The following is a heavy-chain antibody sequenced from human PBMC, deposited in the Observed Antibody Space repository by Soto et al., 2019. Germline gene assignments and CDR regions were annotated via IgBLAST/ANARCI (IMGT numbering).Heavy chain of an antibody. J-gene: IGHJ6*03. V-gene: IGHV1-18*01. CDR2: ISGYNGHP. Sequence: QVQLVQSGAEVKRPGASVKVSSKASGYSFTSYGISWVRQAPGQGLEWMGWISGYNGHPTYAQKVQDRVTMTTDTSTSTAYMELRSLRSDDTAVYYCPRRVYDDLYYMDVWGKGTTVTVSS. D-gene: IGHD3-3*01. CDR3: PRRVYDDLYYMDV. CDR1: GYSFTSYG.